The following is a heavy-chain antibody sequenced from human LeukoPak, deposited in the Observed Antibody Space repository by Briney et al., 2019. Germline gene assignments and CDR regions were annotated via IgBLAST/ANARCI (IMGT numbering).Heavy chain of an antibody. Sequence: PSETLSLTCTVSGVSISSYYWSWIRQPPGKGLEWIGYIYYSGSTNYNPSLKSRVTISVDTSKNQFSLKLSSVTAADTAVYYCAREHRYGDYGIDYWGQGTLVTVSS. CDR1: GVSISSYY. CDR3: AREHRYGDYGIDY. V-gene: IGHV4-59*12. J-gene: IGHJ4*02. D-gene: IGHD4-17*01. CDR2: IYYSGST.